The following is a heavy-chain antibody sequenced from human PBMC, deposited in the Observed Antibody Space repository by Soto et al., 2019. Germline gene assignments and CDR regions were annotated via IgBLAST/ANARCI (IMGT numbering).Heavy chain of an antibody. CDR1: GFTFSSYG. CDR3: AKDRRRRAAGPFDY. J-gene: IGHJ4*02. V-gene: IGHV3-30*18. D-gene: IGHD6-13*01. CDR2: ISYDGSNK. Sequence: PGGSLRLSCAASGFTFSSYGMHWVRQAPGKGLEWVAVISYDGSNKYYADSVKGRFTISRDNSKNTLYLQMNSLRAEDTAVYYCAKDRRRRAAGPFDYWGQGTLVTVSS.